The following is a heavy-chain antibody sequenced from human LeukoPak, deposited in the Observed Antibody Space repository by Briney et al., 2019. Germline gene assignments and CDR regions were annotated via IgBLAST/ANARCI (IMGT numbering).Heavy chain of an antibody. V-gene: IGHV3-7*01. CDR2: IKPDGSLI. Sequence: GGSLRLSCAASGFTFSSYWMTWVRQGSGKGLEWVANIKPDGSLIYYVDSVKGRFTISRDNAKNSLYLQMNSLRAEDTVVYYCAKWELYSGFYYIDYWGQGTLATVSS. CDR1: GFTFSSYW. D-gene: IGHD1-26*01. J-gene: IGHJ4*02. CDR3: AKWELYSGFYYIDY.